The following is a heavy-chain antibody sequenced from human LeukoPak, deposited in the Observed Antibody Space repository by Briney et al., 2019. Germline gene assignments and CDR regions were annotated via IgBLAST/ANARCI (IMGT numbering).Heavy chain of an antibody. CDR1: GFTVSSNY. Sequence: GGSLRLSCAASGFTVSSNYMSWVRQAPGKGLEWVSVIYSGGSTYYADSVKGRFTISRDNSKNTLYLQMNSLRAEDTAVYYCAKPTYYDFWSGFDYWGQGTLVTVSS. CDR2: IYSGGST. J-gene: IGHJ4*02. V-gene: IGHV3-53*01. CDR3: AKPTYYDFWSGFDY. D-gene: IGHD3-3*01.